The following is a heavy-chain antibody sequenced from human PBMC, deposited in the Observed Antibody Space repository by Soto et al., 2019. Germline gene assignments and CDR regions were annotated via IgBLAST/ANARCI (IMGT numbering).Heavy chain of an antibody. CDR3: AREMSGYCSGGICRQPYYYGMDV. D-gene: IGHD2-15*01. V-gene: IGHV1-8*01. CDR1: GYTFTSYD. Sequence: QVQLVQSGAEVKKPGASVKVSCKASGYTFTSYDINWVRQATGQGLEWMGWMNPNSGNTGYAQKFQGRVTMTRNTSISTAYMELSSLRSEDTAVYYCAREMSGYCSGGICRQPYYYGMDVWGQGTTVTVSS. J-gene: IGHJ6*02. CDR2: MNPNSGNT.